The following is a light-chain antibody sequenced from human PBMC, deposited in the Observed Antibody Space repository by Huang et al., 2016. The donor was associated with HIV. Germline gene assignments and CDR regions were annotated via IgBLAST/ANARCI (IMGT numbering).Light chain of an antibody. CDR1: QSVTGN. Sequence: VVLTQSPAALSVSPGERVTLSCRASQSVTGNLAWYLQKPGQAPRVLIYDASTRAAGTPARFSGSGSGTEFTLTISSLQSDDFGVYYCQQYTNPPPWTFGQGTRVEI. CDR2: DAS. J-gene: IGKJ1*01. CDR3: QQYTNPPPWT. V-gene: IGKV3-15*01.